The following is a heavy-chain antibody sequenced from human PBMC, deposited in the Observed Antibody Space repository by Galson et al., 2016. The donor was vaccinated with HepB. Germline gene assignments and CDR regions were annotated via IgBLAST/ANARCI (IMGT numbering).Heavy chain of an antibody. Sequence: SETLFLTCTVSNGSFSSSSYYWGWIRQPPGKGLEWIGSIYHTGSTYHNPSLKSRVTISVDTSKNKFSLKVTSVTAADTALYYCARHSGGGWLPLVSWGQGTLVTISS. D-gene: IGHD5-12*01. CDR2: IYHTGST. J-gene: IGHJ5*02. CDR3: ARHSGGGWLPLVS. V-gene: IGHV4-39*01. CDR1: NGSFSSSSYY.